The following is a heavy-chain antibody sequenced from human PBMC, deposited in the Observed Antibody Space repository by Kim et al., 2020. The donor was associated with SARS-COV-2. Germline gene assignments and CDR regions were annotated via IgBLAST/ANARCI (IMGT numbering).Heavy chain of an antibody. V-gene: IGHV3-30*04. D-gene: IGHD3-10*01. J-gene: IGHJ4*02. CDR3: ARETGLDYYGSGSLPGAFDY. Sequence: GGSLRLSCAASGFTFSSYAMHWVRQAPGKGLEWVAVISYDGSNKYYADSVKGRFTISRDNSKNTLYLQMNSLRAEDTAVYYCARETGLDYYGSGSLPGAFDYWGQGTLVTVSS. CDR2: ISYDGSNK. CDR1: GFTFSSYA.